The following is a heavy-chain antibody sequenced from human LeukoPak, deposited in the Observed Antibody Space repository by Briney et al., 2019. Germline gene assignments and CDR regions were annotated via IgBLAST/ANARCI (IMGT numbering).Heavy chain of an antibody. V-gene: IGHV3-7*01. CDR3: ARDGRGYDSSGYYSY. CDR1: GFTFSGYW. Sequence: GGSLRLSCAASGFTFSGYWMSWVRQAPGKGLEWVANIKQDGSEKYYVDSVKGRFTISRDNSKNTLYLQMNSLRAEDTAVYYCARDGRGYDSSGYYSYWGQGTLVTVSS. D-gene: IGHD3-22*01. J-gene: IGHJ4*02. CDR2: IKQDGSEK.